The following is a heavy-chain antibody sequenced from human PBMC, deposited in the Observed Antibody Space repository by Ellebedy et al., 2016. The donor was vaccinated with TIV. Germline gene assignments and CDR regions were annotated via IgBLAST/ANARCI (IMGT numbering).Heavy chain of an antibody. V-gene: IGHV4-59*01. CDR1: GASTNPNY. J-gene: IGHJ2*01. CDR3: ARKSVSNWSFDL. D-gene: IGHD5/OR15-5a*01. CDR2: VYYSGRT. Sequence: MPSETLSLTCTVSGASTNPNYCNWIRQPPGKGLEYIGYVYYSGRTNCSPSLTDRATISLDTSKGQSSLTLNSVTAADTAMYYCARKSVSNWSFDLWGRGTLVTVSS.